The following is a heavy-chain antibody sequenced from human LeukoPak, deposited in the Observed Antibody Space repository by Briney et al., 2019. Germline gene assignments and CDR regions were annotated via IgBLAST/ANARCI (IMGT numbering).Heavy chain of an antibody. CDR2: INPNSGGT. CDR1: GYTFTGYY. Sequence: ASVKVSCKASGYTFTGYYMHWVRQAPGQGLEWVGWINPNSGGTNYAQKFQGRVTMTRDTSISTAYMELSRLRSDDTAVYYCASSRGYYDSSGSYYYYGMDVWGQGTTVTVSS. D-gene: IGHD3-22*01. J-gene: IGHJ6*02. V-gene: IGHV1-2*02. CDR3: ASSRGYYDSSGSYYYYGMDV.